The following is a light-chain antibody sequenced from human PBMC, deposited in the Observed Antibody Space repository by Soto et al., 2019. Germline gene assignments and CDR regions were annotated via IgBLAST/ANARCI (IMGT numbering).Light chain of an antibody. CDR1: SNDVGGYNY. CDR2: DVT. J-gene: IGLJ1*01. CDR3: SSYTSSNAEV. Sequence: QSALTQPASVSGSPGQSITISCTGTSNDVGGYNYFSWYQHHPGKAPKLIICDVTDRPSGISYRFSASKSGNTASLTISGLQAEDEADYYCSSYTSSNAEVFGTGTKLTVL. V-gene: IGLV2-14*03.